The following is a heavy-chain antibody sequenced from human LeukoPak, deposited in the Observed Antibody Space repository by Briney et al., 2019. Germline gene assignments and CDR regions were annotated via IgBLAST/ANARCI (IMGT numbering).Heavy chain of an antibody. CDR3: ARDRGSIPGY. CDR1: GFTFSSYS. CDR2: ISSSSSYI. D-gene: IGHD3-10*01. V-gene: IGHV3-21*01. Sequence: GGSLRLSCAASGFTFSSYSMNWVRQAPGKGLEWVSSISSSSSYIYYADSVKGRFTISRDKAKNSLYLQMNSLGAEDTAVYYCARDRGSIPGYWGQGTLVTVSS. J-gene: IGHJ4*02.